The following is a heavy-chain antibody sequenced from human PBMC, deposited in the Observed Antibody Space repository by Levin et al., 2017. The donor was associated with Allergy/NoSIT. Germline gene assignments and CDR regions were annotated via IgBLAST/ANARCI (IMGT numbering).Heavy chain of an antibody. D-gene: IGHD3-16*02. CDR3: ASGVWGSYRYSWFDP. Sequence: SCTVSGGSISSSSYYWGWIRQPPGKGLEWIGSIYYSGSTYYNPSLKSRVTISVDTSKNQFSLKLSSVTAADTAVYYCASGVWGSYRYSWFDPWGQGTLVTVSS. CDR2: IYYSGST. CDR1: GGSISSSSYY. J-gene: IGHJ5*02. V-gene: IGHV4-39*01.